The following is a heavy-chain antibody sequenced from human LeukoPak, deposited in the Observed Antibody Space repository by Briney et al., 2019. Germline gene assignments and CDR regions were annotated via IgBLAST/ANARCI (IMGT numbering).Heavy chain of an antibody. J-gene: IGHJ5*02. CDR1: GGSISSGGYY. D-gene: IGHD6-13*01. CDR3: ARAIARSWFDP. CDR2: IYYSGST. Sequence: PSETLSLTCTVSGGSISSGGYYWSWIRQHPGKGLEWIGYIYYSGSTYYNPSLKSRVTISVDTSKNQLSLKLSSVTAADTAVYYCARAIARSWFDPWGQGTLVTVSS. V-gene: IGHV4-31*03.